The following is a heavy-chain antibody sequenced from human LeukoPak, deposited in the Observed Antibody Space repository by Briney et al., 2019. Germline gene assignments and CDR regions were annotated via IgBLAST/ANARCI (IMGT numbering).Heavy chain of an antibody. CDR1: GGTFSSYA. D-gene: IGHD5-12*01. Sequence: SVKVSCKASGGTFSSYAISWVRQAPGQGLEWMGGIVPIFGTANYAQKFQGRVTITADESTSTAYMELSSLRSEDTAVYYCASPIVATKFYYYYGMDVWGQGTTVTVSS. CDR3: ASPIVATKFYYYYGMDV. J-gene: IGHJ6*02. CDR2: IVPIFGTA. V-gene: IGHV1-69*13.